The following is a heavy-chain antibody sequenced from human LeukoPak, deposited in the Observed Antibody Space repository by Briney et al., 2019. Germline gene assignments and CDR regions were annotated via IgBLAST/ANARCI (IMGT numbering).Heavy chain of an antibody. V-gene: IGHV3-21*01. CDR2: ISSSSSYI. CDR1: GFIFSNAW. CDR3: ARDGGTFYRN. J-gene: IGHJ4*02. Sequence: GGSLRLSCTASGFIFSNAWMTWVRQAPGKGLEWVSSISSSSSYIYYADSVKGRFTISRDNAKNSLYLQMNSLRAEDTAVYYCARDGGTFYRNWGQGTLVTASS. D-gene: IGHD2/OR15-2a*01.